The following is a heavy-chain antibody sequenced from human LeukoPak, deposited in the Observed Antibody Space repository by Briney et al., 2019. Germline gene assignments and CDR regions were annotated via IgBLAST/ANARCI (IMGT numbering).Heavy chain of an antibody. CDR3: ARTTVTTHPDRSYYFDY. J-gene: IGHJ4*02. CDR1: GGPISSGDYY. D-gene: IGHD4-17*01. CDR2: IYYSGST. V-gene: IGHV4-61*08. Sequence: SETLSLTCTVSGGPISSGDYYWSWIRQPPGKGLEWIGYIYYSGSTNYNPSLKSRVTISVDTSKNQFSLKLSSVTAADTAVYYCARTTVTTHPDRSYYFDYWGQGTLVTVSS.